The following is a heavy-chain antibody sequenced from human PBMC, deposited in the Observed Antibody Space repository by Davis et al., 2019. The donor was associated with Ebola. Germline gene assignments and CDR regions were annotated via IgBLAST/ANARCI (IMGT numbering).Heavy chain of an antibody. V-gene: IGHV3-23*01. CDR3: AKYRAPGASRLFDY. D-gene: IGHD2-2*01. CDR1: GFSFTTYA. CDR2: IGGGADT. J-gene: IGHJ4*02. Sequence: PGGSLRLSCAASGFSFTTYAMTWVRQAPGKGLEWVSTIGGGADTHYADSVRGRFTISRDTSENTLYLQMNSLTVEDTAIYFCAKYRAPGASRLFDYWGQGTLVTVSS.